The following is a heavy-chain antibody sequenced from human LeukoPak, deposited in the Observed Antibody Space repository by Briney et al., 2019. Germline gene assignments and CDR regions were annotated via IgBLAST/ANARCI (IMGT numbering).Heavy chain of an antibody. D-gene: IGHD3-10*01. J-gene: IGHJ6*02. CDR3: AKAPGDLYYYGMDV. CDR1: GFTFNNYA. V-gene: IGHV3-9*01. CDR2: ISWNSGSI. Sequence: PGGSLRLSCAASGFTFNNYAMHWVRQAPGKGLEWVSGISWNSGSIGYADSVKGRFTISRDNAKNSLYLQMNSLRAEDTALYYCAKAPGDLYYYGMDVWGQGTTVTVSS.